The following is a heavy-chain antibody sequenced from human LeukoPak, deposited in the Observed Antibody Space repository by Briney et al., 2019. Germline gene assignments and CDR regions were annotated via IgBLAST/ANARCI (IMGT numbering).Heavy chain of an antibody. CDR3: AELGITMIGGV. J-gene: IGHJ6*04. CDR2: IYYSGST. Sequence: SETLSLTCTVSGGSISSSSYYWGWIRQPPGKGLEWIGSIYYSGSTYYNPSLKSRVTISVDTSKNQFSLKLSSVTAADTAVYYCAELGITMIGGVWGKGTTVTISS. CDR1: GGSISSSSYY. V-gene: IGHV4-39*07. D-gene: IGHD3-10*02.